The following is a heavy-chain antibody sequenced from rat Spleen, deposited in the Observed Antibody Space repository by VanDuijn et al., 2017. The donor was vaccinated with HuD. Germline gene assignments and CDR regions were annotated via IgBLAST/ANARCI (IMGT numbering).Heavy chain of an antibody. CDR1: GFNFSNYG. J-gene: IGHJ2*01. Sequence: EVQLAESGGGLVQPGRSLKLSCAASGFNFSNYGMAWVRQTPTKGLEWVASFSTGGGVTHYRDSVRGRFTISRDNAKNTQYLQMDSLRSEATATYYCATANFYNVHYVEVWGQGVMVTVSS. V-gene: IGHV5S14*01. CDR3: ATANFYNVHYVEV. D-gene: IGHD1-10*01. CDR2: FSTGGGVT.